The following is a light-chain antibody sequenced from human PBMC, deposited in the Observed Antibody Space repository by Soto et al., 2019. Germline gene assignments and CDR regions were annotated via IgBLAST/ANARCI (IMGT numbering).Light chain of an antibody. J-gene: IGKJ1*01. CDR1: QGIRND. CDR3: LQDYNYPWT. CDR2: AAS. V-gene: IGKV1-6*01. Sequence: IQMTQSPSSLSASVGDRVTITCRASQGIRNDLSWYQQKPGKAPELLIFAASNLQGGVPSRFSGSGSGTDFTLTISSLQPEDFATYYCLQDYNYPWTFGQGTKVDIK.